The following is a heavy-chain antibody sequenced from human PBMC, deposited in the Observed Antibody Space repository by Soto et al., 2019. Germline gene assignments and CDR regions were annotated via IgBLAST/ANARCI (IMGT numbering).Heavy chain of an antibody. V-gene: IGHV5-51*01. Sequence: LKISCKGFGYSFSNYWIAWVRQMPLKGLEWMGIIYPADSDTRYSPSFQGQVTISADKYISTAYLQWNSLKASDTAMYYCARQFHDNSGGGYYYYGLDVWGLGTTVTVSS. D-gene: IGHD2-15*01. J-gene: IGHJ6*02. CDR1: GYSFSNYW. CDR2: IYPADSDT. CDR3: ARQFHDNSGGGYYYYGLDV.